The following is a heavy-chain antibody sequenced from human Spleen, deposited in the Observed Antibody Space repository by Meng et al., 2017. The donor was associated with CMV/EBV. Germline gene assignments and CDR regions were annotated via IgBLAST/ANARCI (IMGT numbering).Heavy chain of an antibody. J-gene: IGHJ6*02. CDR1: GGSFSGYY. Sequence: SETLSLTCAVYGGSFSGYYWSWIRQPPGKGLEWIGEINHSGSTNYNPSLKSRVTISVDTSKNQFSLKLSSVTAADTAVYYCARDGRGLYSSISRYYYYYGMDVWGQGTTVTVSS. CDR2: INHSGST. V-gene: IGHV4-34*01. CDR3: ARDGRGLYSSISRYYYYYGMDV. D-gene: IGHD6-13*01.